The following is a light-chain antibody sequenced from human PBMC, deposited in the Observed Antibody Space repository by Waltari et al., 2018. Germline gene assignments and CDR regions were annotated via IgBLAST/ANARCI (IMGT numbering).Light chain of an antibody. J-gene: IGLJ1*01. CDR1: HLRSKS. Sequence: SYVLTQPPSVSVAPGKTARITCGGNHLRSKSVHWYQKTPGQAPVLVVYDDSDRPSGIPERFSGSNSGNTATLAISRVEAGDEADYYCQVWDSSSDHYVFGTGTKVTVL. CDR2: DDS. CDR3: QVWDSSSDHYV. V-gene: IGLV3-21*03.